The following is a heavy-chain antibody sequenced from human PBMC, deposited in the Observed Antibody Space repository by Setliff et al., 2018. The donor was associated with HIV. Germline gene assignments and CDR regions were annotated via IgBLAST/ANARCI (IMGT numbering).Heavy chain of an antibody. CDR3: GKDSSDWSDG. J-gene: IGHJ5*02. V-gene: IGHV3-23*01. CDR2: ISSTGGTT. CDR1: GFRFRSYW. D-gene: IGHD3-22*01. Sequence: SGGSLRLSCAASGFRFRSYWMSWVRQAPGKGLEWVSGISSTGGTTYYADSVKGRFTISRDNSKNTLFLQVKSLTAEDTAIYYCGKDSSDWSDGWGQGTLVTVSS.